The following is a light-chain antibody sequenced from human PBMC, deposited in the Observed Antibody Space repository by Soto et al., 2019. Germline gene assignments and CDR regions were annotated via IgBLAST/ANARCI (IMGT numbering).Light chain of an antibody. J-gene: IGLJ1*01. CDR1: SSNIGAGYD. Sequence: QSVLTQPPSVSGAAGQRVTISCTGSSSNIGAGYDVHWYQQLPGTAPKVLIYGNTNRPSGVPDRFSGSKSGTSASLAITGLLAEDEADYYCISYTDRQSYLFGTGTKLTVL. CDR2: GNT. CDR3: ISYTDRQSYL. V-gene: IGLV1-40*01.